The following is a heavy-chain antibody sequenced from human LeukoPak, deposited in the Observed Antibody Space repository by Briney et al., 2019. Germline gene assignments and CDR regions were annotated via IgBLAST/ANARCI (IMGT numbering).Heavy chain of an antibody. CDR1: GLTLSSYA. CDR2: IGASGSNT. V-gene: IGHV3-23*01. CDR3: AKAPYYDFWSAKGAFFDY. D-gene: IGHD3-3*01. J-gene: IGHJ4*02. Sequence: GGSLRLSCAASGLTLSSYAVSWVRQAPGRGLEWVSAIGASGSNTYYADSVKGRFTISGDNSKNTLYLQMNSLRAEDTAVYYCAKAPYYDFWSAKGAFFDYWGQGTLVTVSS.